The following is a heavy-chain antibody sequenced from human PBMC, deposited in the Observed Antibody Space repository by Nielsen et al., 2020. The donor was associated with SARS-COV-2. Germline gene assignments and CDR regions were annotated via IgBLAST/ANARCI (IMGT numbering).Heavy chain of an antibody. D-gene: IGHD2-2*01. J-gene: IGHJ6*03. CDR2: INHSGST. Sequence: WLRQPPGKGLEWIGEINHSGSTNYNPSLKSRVTISVDKSKNQFSLKLSSVTAADTAVYYCARASQYCSSTSCSHGGAYYYYYYMDVWGKGTTVTVSS. CDR3: ARASQYCSSTSCSHGGAYYYYYYMDV. V-gene: IGHV4-4*02.